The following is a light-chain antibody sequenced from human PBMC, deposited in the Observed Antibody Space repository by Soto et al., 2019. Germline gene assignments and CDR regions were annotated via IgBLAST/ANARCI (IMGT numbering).Light chain of an antibody. CDR1: QSISSSY. CDR3: QQFGSSSLT. J-gene: IGKJ4*01. CDR2: AAS. V-gene: IGKV3-20*01. Sequence: EIVLTQSPGTLSLSPGERATLSCRASQSISSSYLAWYQHKPGQSPRLLIYAASYRATGIPDRFSGSGSGTDFTLTIRRLEPEDFAVYYCQQFGSSSLTFGGGTKVEIK.